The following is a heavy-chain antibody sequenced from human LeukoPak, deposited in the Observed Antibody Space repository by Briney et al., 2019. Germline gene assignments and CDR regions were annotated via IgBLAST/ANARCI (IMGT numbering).Heavy chain of an antibody. CDR3: AGDYGDSYGFYMDV. J-gene: IGHJ6*03. CDR2: INHSGST. V-gene: IGHV4-34*01. Sequence: SETLSLTCAVYGGSFSGYYWSWIRQPPGKGLEWIGEINHSGSTNYNPSLKSRVTISVDTSKNQFSLKLSSVTAADTAVYYCAGDYGDSYGFYMDVWGKGTTVTVSS. CDR1: GGSFSGYY. D-gene: IGHD4-17*01.